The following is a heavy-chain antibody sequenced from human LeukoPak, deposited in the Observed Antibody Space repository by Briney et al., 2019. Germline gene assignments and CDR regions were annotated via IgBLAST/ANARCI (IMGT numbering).Heavy chain of an antibody. CDR2: INHSGST. V-gene: IGHV4-34*01. J-gene: IGHJ4*02. Sequence: PSETLSLTCTVSGGSINNDYWSWIRQPPGKGLEWIGEINHSGSTNYNPSLKSRVTISVDTSKNQFSLKLSSVTAADTAVYYCARVSTCGGDCYLFDYWGQGTLVTVSS. CDR3: ARVSTCGGDCYLFDY. CDR1: GGSINNDY. D-gene: IGHD2-21*02.